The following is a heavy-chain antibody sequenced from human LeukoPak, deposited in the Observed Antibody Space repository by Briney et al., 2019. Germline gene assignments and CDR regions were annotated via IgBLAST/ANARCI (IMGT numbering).Heavy chain of an antibody. D-gene: IGHD3-9*01. CDR1: GFTFGDYS. CDR3: TREIRYFDWFQADY. V-gene: IGHV3-49*03. J-gene: IGHJ4*02. CDR2: IRSKGYGGTA. Sequence: QAGESLRLSCTTSGFTFGDYSMSWFRQAPGKGLEWVGFIRSKGYGGTAEYAASVKGRFTISRDDSNSIAYLQMDSLKTEDTAVYYCTREIRYFDWFQADYWGQGTLVTVSS.